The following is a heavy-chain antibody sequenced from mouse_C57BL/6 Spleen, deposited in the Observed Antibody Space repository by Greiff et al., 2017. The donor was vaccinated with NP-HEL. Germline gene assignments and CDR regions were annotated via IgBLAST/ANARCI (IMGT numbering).Heavy chain of an antibody. CDR2: IYPGGGYT. V-gene: IGHV1-63*01. CDR3: ARGDGSSYGGLAY. CDR1: GYTFTNYW. D-gene: IGHD1-1*01. J-gene: IGHJ3*01. Sequence: VQLQQSGAELVRPGTSVKMSCKASGYTFTNYWIGWAKQRPGHGLEWIGDIYPGGGYTNYNEKFKGKATLTADKSSSTAYMQFSSLTSEDSAIYYCARGDGSSYGGLAYWGQGTLVTVSA.